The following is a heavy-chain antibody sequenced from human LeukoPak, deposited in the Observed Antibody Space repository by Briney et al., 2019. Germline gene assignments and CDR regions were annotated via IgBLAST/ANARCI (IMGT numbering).Heavy chain of an antibody. CDR3: ARAAQPGFDP. D-gene: IGHD1-14*01. J-gene: IGHJ5*02. CDR2: ISSDSGTI. V-gene: IGHV3-48*01. Sequence: GGSLRLSCGASGLTFSSYSMNWVRQAPGKGLEWVSYISSDSGTIYQADSVKGRFTISRDNAKNSLYLQMNSLRAEDTAVYHCARAAQPGFDPGGQGTLVIVSS. CDR1: GLTFSSYS.